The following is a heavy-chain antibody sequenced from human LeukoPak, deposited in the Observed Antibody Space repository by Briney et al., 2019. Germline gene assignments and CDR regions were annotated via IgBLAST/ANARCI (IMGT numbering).Heavy chain of an antibody. CDR2: ISYGGSNK. V-gene: IGHV3-30*18. CDR3: AKEHYITMFRGVNLLFDY. Sequence: GGSLRLSCAASGFTFSSYGMHWVRQAPGKGLEWVSVISYGGSNKYYADSVKGRFTISRDNSKNTLYLQMNSLGAEDTAGYYCAKEHYITMFRGVNLLFDYWGQGTLVSVSS. D-gene: IGHD3-10*01. J-gene: IGHJ4*02. CDR1: GFTFSSYG.